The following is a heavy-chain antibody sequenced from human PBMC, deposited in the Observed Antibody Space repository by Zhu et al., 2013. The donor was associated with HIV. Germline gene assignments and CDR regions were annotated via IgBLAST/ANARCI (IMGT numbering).Heavy chain of an antibody. CDR2: INPDSGAT. V-gene: IGHV1-2*02. CDR3: ARALPQDPLAYCGGDCYSDY. CDR1: GYTFTNYY. J-gene: IGHJ4*02. Sequence: QVQLVQSGAEVKKPGASVKVSCKASGYTFTNYYIHWVRQAPGQGLEWMGWINPDSGATIYAQKFQGRVTMTRDTSISTAYMELSRLRSDDTAVYYCARALPQDPLAYCGGDCYSDYWGQGTLVTVSS. D-gene: IGHD2-21*02.